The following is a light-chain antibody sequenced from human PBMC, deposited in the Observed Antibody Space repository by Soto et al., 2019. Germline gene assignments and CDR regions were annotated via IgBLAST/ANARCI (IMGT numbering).Light chain of an antibody. Sequence: IQMTQSPSTLSASVGDRVTITCRASHHIDAWLAWYQQKPGKAPKVLIYKASILESGVPSRFSGIGSGTEFTLTISSLQPEDSATYYCQQHSNYPLTFGGGTKVEIK. J-gene: IGKJ4*01. CDR3: QQHSNYPLT. CDR2: KAS. CDR1: HHIDAW. V-gene: IGKV1-5*03.